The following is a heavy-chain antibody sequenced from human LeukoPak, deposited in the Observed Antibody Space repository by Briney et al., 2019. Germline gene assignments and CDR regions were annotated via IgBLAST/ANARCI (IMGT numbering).Heavy chain of an antibody. CDR1: GFTFSTYS. D-gene: IGHD5-12*01. CDR2: ISSGSSTI. Sequence: PGGSLRLSCAASGFTFSTYSMNWVRQAPGKGLEWVSYISSGSSTIYYADSVKGRFTISRDNAKNSLYLRMNSLRDEDTAVYSCARDRGGGYDFDYWGQGTLVTVSS. CDR3: ARDRGGGYDFDY. V-gene: IGHV3-48*02. J-gene: IGHJ4*02.